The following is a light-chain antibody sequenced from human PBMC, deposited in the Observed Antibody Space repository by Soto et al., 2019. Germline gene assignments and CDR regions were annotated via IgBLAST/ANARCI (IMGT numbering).Light chain of an antibody. CDR1: QSVSNSF. Sequence: EIVLTQSPGTLSLSPGERATLSCRASQSVSNSFLAWYQHKPGQAPRLLIYGASSRAAGLPDRFSGSGSGRDFTLTISRLEPEDFAVYFCQQYGTSPGTFGQGTRVEIK. V-gene: IGKV3-20*01. CDR2: GAS. J-gene: IGKJ1*01. CDR3: QQYGTSPGT.